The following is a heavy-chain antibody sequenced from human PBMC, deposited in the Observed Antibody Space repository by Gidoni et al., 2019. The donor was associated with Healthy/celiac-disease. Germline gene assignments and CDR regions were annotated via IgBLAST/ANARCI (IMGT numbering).Heavy chain of an antibody. Sequence: QFQLQESGPGLVKPSQTLSLTCTVSDCPISSGDYYWSWIRQPPGQGLEWIGYIYYSGSTYYNTALKSRVTISVETSKNQFSLKLSSVTAADTAVYYCARGREEDPIDYWGKGTLVTVSS. CDR1: DCPISSGDYY. CDR3: ARGREEDPIDY. CDR2: IYYSGST. J-gene: IGHJ4*02. V-gene: IGHV4-30-4*01.